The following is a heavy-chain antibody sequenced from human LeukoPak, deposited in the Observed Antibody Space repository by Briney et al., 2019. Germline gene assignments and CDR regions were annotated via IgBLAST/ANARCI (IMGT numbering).Heavy chain of an antibody. CDR2: ISGNGVST. Sequence: PGGSLRLSCLASGFTFSTYPMHWVRQGPGKGLEYVSAISGNGVSTYYADSVKGRFIISRDNSKNTLYLQMNSLRAEDTAVYYCAKDSPAEYSSALDYWGQGTLVTVSS. J-gene: IGHJ4*02. CDR3: AKDSPAEYSSALDY. V-gene: IGHV3-64*04. D-gene: IGHD6-6*01. CDR1: GFTFSTYP.